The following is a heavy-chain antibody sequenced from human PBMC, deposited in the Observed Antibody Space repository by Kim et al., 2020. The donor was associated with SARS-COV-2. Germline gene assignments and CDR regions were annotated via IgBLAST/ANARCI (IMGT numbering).Heavy chain of an antibody. J-gene: IGHJ4*02. V-gene: IGHV1-69*13. Sequence: SVKVSCKASGGTFSSYAISWVRHAPGQGLEWMGGIIPIFGTANYAQKFQGRVTITADESTSTAYMELSSLRSEDTAVYYCARGTRVMRQWLVRLDYWGQGTLVTVSS. CDR1: GGTFSSYA. CDR2: IIPIFGTA. D-gene: IGHD6-19*01. CDR3: ARGTRVMRQWLVRLDY.